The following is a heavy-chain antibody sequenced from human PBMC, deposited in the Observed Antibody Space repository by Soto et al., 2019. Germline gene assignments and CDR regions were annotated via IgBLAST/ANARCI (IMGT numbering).Heavy chain of an antibody. CDR3: AKTTGPEHLTGTTRVNRFDP. Sequence: PGGSLRLSCAVSGFTFSSYAMSWVRQAPGKGLEWVSAISGSGGSTYYADSVKGRFTISRDNSKDTLYLQMNSLTAEDTAVYYCAKTTGPEHLTGTTRVNRFDPWGQGTLVTVSS. CDR1: GFTFSSYA. D-gene: IGHD1-7*01. CDR2: ISGSGGST. V-gene: IGHV3-23*01. J-gene: IGHJ5*02.